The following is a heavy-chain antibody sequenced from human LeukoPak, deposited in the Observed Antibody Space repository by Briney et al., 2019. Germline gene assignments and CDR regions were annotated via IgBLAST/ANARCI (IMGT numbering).Heavy chain of an antibody. CDR3: AMASSGFGGYFDY. J-gene: IGHJ4*02. Sequence: ASVKVSCKASGYTFTAYYLHWVRQAPGQGVEWMGWINPNSGGTNYAQKFQGRVTMTRDTSISTAYMELSSLRSDDTAVYYCAMASSGFGGYFDYWGQGTLVTVSS. CDR2: INPNSGGT. V-gene: IGHV1-2*02. CDR1: GYTFTAYY. D-gene: IGHD3-10*01.